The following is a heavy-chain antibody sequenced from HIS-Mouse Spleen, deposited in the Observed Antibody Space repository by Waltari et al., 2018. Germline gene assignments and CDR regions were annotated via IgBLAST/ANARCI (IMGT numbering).Heavy chain of an antibody. J-gene: IGHJ4*02. Sequence: EVQLVESGGGLVKPGGSLRLSCAASGFTFSSYSMNWVRQAPGKGLEWVSSISSSSSYIYYADSVKGRFTISRDNAKNSLYLQMNSLRAEDTAVYYCAREVTLTGYFDYWGQGTLVTASS. D-gene: IGHD7-27*01. V-gene: IGHV3-21*01. CDR2: ISSSSSYI. CDR3: AREVTLTGYFDY. CDR1: GFTFSSYS.